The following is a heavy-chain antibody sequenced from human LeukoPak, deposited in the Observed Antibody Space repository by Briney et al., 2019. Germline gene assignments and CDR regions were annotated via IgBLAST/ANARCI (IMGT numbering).Heavy chain of an antibody. V-gene: IGHV4-59*01. Sequence: PSETLSLTCTVSGGSISSYYWSWIRQPPGKGLEWIGSNYYSGSTNYNPSLKSRVTISVDTSKNQFSLKLSSVTAADTAVYYCARDRGRITIFGVVTVYGMDVWGQGTTVTVSS. CDR3: ARDRGRITIFGVVTVYGMDV. CDR2: NYYSGST. CDR1: GGSISSYY. J-gene: IGHJ6*02. D-gene: IGHD3-3*01.